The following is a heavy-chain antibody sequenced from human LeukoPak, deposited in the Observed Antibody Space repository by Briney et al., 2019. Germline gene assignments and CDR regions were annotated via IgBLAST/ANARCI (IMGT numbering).Heavy chain of an antibody. CDR3: ARSVNGHSFDY. CDR1: GGFISSHY. Sequence: SETLSLTCTVSGGFISSHYWTWIRQPPGKGLEWIGYMFNYGGTKYNPSLESRVTISGDTSKSQFSLKVKSVTAADTAVYYCARSVNGHSFDYWGQGTLLTVSS. D-gene: IGHD2-8*01. J-gene: IGHJ4*02. CDR2: MFNYGGT. V-gene: IGHV4-59*11.